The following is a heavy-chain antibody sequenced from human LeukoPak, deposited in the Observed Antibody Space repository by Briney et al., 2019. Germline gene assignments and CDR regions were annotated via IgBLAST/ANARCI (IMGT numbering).Heavy chain of an antibody. CDR3: AGRIAVAGTLEY. CDR2: ISGSGGST. Sequence: GGSLRLSCEASGFTFSSCAMSWVRQAPGKGLEWVSSISGSGGSTYYADSLKGQFTISRDNSKNTLYLQMNSLRAEDTAVYYCAGRIAVAGTLEYWGQGTLVTVSP. J-gene: IGHJ4*02. CDR1: GFTFSSCA. V-gene: IGHV3-23*01. D-gene: IGHD6-19*01.